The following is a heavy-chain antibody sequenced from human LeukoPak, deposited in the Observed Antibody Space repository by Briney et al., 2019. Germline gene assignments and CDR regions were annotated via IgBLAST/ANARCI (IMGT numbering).Heavy chain of an antibody. CDR1: GYTSTTYY. D-gene: IGHD3-16*01. V-gene: IGHV1-46*01. CDR2: INPSGGST. J-gene: IGHJ4*02. CDR3: ARALSVFGGVISAFDY. Sequence: ASVKVSCKASGYTSTTYYLHWVRQAPGQGLEWMGIINPSGGSTSYAQEFQGRVTMTRGTSTSTVYMELSSLRSEDTAVYYCARALSVFGGVISAFDYWGQGTLVTVSS.